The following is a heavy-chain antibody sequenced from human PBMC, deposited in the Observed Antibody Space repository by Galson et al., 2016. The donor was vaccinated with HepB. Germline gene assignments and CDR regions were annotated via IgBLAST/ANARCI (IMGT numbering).Heavy chain of an antibody. CDR2: INHSGST. J-gene: IGHJ4*02. CDR3: ARGLRIRRFLEWLLPFGS. D-gene: IGHD3-3*01. V-gene: IGHV4-34*01. Sequence: ETLSLTCAAYGGSFSGSYWSWIRQPPGKGLEWIGEINHSGSTNYNPSLKSRLTILEDTSKKQFSLKLSSVPAADTAVSYCARGLRIRRFLEWLLPFGSWGQGTLVTVSS. CDR1: GGSFSGSY.